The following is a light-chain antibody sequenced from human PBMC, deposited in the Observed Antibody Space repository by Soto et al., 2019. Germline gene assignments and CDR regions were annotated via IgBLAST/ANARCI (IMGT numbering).Light chain of an antibody. CDR2: LEGSGNY. CDR3: ETWDSNNWV. J-gene: IGLJ3*02. V-gene: IGLV4-60*02. Sequence: QLVLTQSSSASASLGSSVKLTCTLISGHSSYIIAWHQQQPGKAPRYLMKLEGSGNYNKGSGVPDRFSGSSSGADRYLTISNLQFEDEADYYCETWDSNNWVFGGGTKLTVL. CDR1: SGHSSYI.